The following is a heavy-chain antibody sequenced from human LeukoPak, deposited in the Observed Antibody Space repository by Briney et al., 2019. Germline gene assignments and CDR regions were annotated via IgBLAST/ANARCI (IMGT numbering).Heavy chain of an antibody. D-gene: IGHD4-23*01. CDR3: ARSSTVVTPEGAFDI. CDR2: IYYSGST. Sequence: SETLSLTCTVSGGSISSYYWSWIRQPLGKGLEWIGYIYYSGSTNYNPSLKSRVTISVDTSKNQFSLKLSSVTAADTAVYYCARSSTVVTPEGAFDIWGQGTMVTVSS. V-gene: IGHV4-59*01. CDR1: GGSISSYY. J-gene: IGHJ3*02.